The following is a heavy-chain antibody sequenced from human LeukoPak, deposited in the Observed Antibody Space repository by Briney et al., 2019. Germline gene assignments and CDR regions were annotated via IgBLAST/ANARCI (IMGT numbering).Heavy chain of an antibody. V-gene: IGHV3-7*01. CDR1: GFTFSSYW. J-gene: IGHJ5*02. Sequence: GGSLRLSCAASGFTFSSYWMSWVRQAPGKGLEWVANIKQDGSEKYYVDSVKGRFTISRDNAKNSLYLQMNSLRAEDTAVYYCAREGIAAAGSWFDPWGQGTLVTVSS. CDR2: IKQDGSEK. CDR3: AREGIAAAGSWFDP. D-gene: IGHD6-13*01.